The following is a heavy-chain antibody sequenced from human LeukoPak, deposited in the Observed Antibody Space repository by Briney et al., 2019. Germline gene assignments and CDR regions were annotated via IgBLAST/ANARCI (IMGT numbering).Heavy chain of an antibody. CDR1: ASTFSGNW. D-gene: IGHD6-19*01. J-gene: IGHJ4*02. CDR3: VRGSGWFFGF. Sequence: GGSLRLSCAASASTFSGNWMHWVRQAPGKGLEWVASIDQHGRDKYFLDSVKGRFTISRDNSKSSLYLQTNSLRAEDTAVYYCVRGSGWFFGFWGQGSLVTVSS. CDR2: IDQHGRDK. V-gene: IGHV3-7*01.